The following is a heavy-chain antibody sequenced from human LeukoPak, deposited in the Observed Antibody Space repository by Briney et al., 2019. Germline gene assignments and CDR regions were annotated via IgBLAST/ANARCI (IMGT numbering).Heavy chain of an antibody. D-gene: IGHD4-17*01. Sequence: ASVKVSCKASGYTFTGYYMHWVRQAPGQGLEWMGWINPNSGGTNYAQKFQGRVTMTRDTSISTAYMKLSRLRSDDTAVYYCARGHDYGDYGWFDPWGQGTLVTVSS. J-gene: IGHJ5*02. CDR1: GYTFTGYY. CDR2: INPNSGGT. CDR3: ARGHDYGDYGWFDP. V-gene: IGHV1-2*02.